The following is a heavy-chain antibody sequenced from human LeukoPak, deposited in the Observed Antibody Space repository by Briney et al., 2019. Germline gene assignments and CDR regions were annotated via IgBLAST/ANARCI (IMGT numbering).Heavy chain of an antibody. CDR1: GFTFSSYS. CDR3: ARAGVTAATRLDY. D-gene: IGHD2-15*01. Sequence: GGPLRLSCAASGFTFSSYSMNWVRQAPGKGLEWVSSISSSSSYIYYADSVKGRFTISRDNANNSLYLQMNSLRAEDTAVYYCARAGVTAATRLDYWGQGTLVTVSS. CDR2: ISSSSSYI. J-gene: IGHJ4*02. V-gene: IGHV3-21*01.